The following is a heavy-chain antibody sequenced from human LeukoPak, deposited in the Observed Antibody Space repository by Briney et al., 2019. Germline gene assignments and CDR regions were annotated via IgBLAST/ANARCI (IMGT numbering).Heavy chain of an antibody. CDR1: GFTFSDYA. V-gene: IGHV3-48*04. CDR2: ISRTGTTL. Sequence: PGGSLRLSCAASGFTFSDYAMNWVRQAPGKGLEWVSYISRTGTTLDYADSVKGRFTISRDNTKNSLYLQMTSLRGEDTAVYYCAKGETYYYDSSGYYYSYWGQGTLVTVSS. J-gene: IGHJ4*02. D-gene: IGHD3-22*01. CDR3: AKGETYYYDSSGYYYSY.